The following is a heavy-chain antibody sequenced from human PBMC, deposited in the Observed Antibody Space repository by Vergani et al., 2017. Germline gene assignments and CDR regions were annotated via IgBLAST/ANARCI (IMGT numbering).Heavy chain of an antibody. Sequence: EVHLLESGGGLRQPGGSLKLSCAVSGFTLSTYAMSWVRQVPGKGLVWVATIDNSGRSIYYTDSVKGRFTISRDNSKSTLFLQMNSLSAEDTALYYCAKSRASLDLWGEHFQHWGRGTLVTVSS. CDR2: IDNSGRSI. V-gene: IGHV3-23*01. CDR1: GFTLSTYA. CDR3: AKSRASLDLWGEHFQH. D-gene: IGHD3-16*01. J-gene: IGHJ1*01.